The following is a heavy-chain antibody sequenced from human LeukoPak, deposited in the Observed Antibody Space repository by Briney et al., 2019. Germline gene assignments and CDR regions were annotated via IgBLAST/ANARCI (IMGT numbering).Heavy chain of an antibody. CDR1: GFTFSNYW. Sequence: PGGSLRLSCAASGFTFSNYWMHWVRQAPGKGLVWVSRINSDDSSTSYADSVKGRFTTSRDNAKNTLYLQMNSLRAEDTAVYYCARDPHGYWWFDPWGQGTLVTVSS. V-gene: IGHV3-74*01. CDR3: ARDPHGYWWFDP. CDR2: INSDDSST. J-gene: IGHJ5*02. D-gene: IGHD5-18*01.